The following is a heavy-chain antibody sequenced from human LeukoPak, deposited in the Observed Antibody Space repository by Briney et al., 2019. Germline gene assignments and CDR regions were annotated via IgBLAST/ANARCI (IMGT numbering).Heavy chain of an antibody. CDR3: TRMIRRAFDI. CDR1: GGSFSGYY. Sequence: SETLSLTCAVYGGSFSGYYWSWIRQPPGRGLEWIGEINHSGSTNYNPSLKSRVTISVDTSKNQFSLKLSSATAADTAVYYCTRMIRRAFDIWGQGTMVTVSS. CDR2: INHSGST. V-gene: IGHV4-34*01. D-gene: IGHD3-22*01. J-gene: IGHJ3*02.